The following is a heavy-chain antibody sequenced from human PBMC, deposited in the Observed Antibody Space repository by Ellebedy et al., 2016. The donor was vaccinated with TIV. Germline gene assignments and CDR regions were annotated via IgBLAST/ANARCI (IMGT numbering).Heavy chain of an antibody. J-gene: IGHJ5*02. CDR2: IRYDGSDK. CDR3: AKVLFAFGEFESPFDP. D-gene: IGHD3-10*01. Sequence: GGSLRLSCAASGSTFHSYGMHWVRQAPGKGLEWVTFIRYDGSDKYYADSVKGRFTVSRDNSKNTLTLQMNRLRLEDTAVYYCAKVLFAFGEFESPFDPWGQGTLVIVSS. V-gene: IGHV3-30*02. CDR1: GSTFHSYG.